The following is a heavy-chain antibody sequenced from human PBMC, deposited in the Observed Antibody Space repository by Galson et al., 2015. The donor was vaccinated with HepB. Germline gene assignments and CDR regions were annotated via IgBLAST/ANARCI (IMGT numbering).Heavy chain of an antibody. CDR3: AKGLFSSYGYGSAFDL. CDR1: GFTFTSYG. D-gene: IGHD5-18*01. CDR2: TSNHANTE. V-gene: IGHV3-30*18. Sequence: SLRLSCAASGFTFTSYGMHWVRQVPGKGLEWVAAITSNHANTENYADSVKGRFTISRDNSKNTLYLQMNSLRAEDTALYYCAKGLFSSYGYGSAFDLWGQGTLVTVSS. J-gene: IGHJ4*02.